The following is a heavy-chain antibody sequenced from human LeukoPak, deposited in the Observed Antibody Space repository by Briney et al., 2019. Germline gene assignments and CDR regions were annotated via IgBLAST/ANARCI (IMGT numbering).Heavy chain of an antibody. J-gene: IGHJ4*02. CDR1: GFTFSSYA. D-gene: IGHD5-18*01. CDR3: AKDRLSGDSYGQFDY. Sequence: GGSLRLSCAASGFTFSSYAMRWVRQAPGKGLEWVSAISGRGGSTYYTDSVKGRFTISRDNSKNTLYLQMNSLRAEDTAVYYCAKDRLSGDSYGQFDYWGQGTLVTVSS. V-gene: IGHV3-23*01. CDR2: ISGRGGST.